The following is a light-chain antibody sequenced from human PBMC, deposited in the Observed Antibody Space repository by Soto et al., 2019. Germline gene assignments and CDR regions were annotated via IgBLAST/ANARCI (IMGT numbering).Light chain of an antibody. Sequence: QSVLTQPPSVSGAPGQRVTISCTGSGSNIGAHYAVHWYQHLPGTAPKLLIHDNTDRPSGVPDRFSGSKSGTSASLAITGLQAEDEAYYFYQSYDSSLSASVFGGGTKLTVL. CDR2: DNT. CDR1: GSNIGAHYA. V-gene: IGLV1-40*01. CDR3: QSYDSSLSASV. J-gene: IGLJ2*01.